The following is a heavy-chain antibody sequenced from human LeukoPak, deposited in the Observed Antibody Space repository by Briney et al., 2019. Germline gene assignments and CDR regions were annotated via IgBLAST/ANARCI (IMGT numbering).Heavy chain of an antibody. V-gene: IGHV1-69*04. D-gene: IGHD6-19*01. CDR1: GGTFSSYA. Sequence: ASVKVSCKASGGTFSSYAISWVRQAPGQGLEWMGRIIPILGIANYAQKFQGRVTITADKSTSTAYMELSSLRSEDTAVYYCATIAVAPTGIEYFQHWGQGTLVTVSS. CDR2: IIPILGIA. CDR3: ATIAVAPTGIEYFQH. J-gene: IGHJ1*01.